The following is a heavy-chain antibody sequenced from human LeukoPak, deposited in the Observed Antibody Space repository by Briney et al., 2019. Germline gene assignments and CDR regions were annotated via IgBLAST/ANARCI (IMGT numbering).Heavy chain of an antibody. CDR3: AREVAVAGTNYYYYYYMDV. J-gene: IGHJ6*03. V-gene: IGHV1-69*13. Sequence: SVKVSCKASGGTFSSYAISWVRQAPGQGLEWMGGIIPIFGTANYAQKFQGRVTITADESTSTAYMELSSLRSEDMAVYYCAREVAVAGTNYYYYYYMDVWGKGTTVTVSS. CDR1: GGTFSSYA. CDR2: IIPIFGTA. D-gene: IGHD6-19*01.